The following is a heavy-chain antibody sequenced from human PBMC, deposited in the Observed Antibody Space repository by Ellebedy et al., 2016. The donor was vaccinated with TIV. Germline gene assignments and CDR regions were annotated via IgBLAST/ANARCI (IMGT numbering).Heavy chain of an antibody. D-gene: IGHD2-2*01. CDR1: GYSFTTYW. V-gene: IGHV5-51*01. CDR3: ARHYCSSTSCYGTNYYYGMDV. Sequence: GESLKISCQGSGYSFTTYWIAWVRQMPGQGLEWMGIIYPGDSHTRYSPSFQGQVTISAAKSISTAYLQWSSLKASDTAMYFCARHYCSSTSCYGTNYYYGMDVWGQGTTVTVSS. J-gene: IGHJ6*02. CDR2: IYPGDSHT.